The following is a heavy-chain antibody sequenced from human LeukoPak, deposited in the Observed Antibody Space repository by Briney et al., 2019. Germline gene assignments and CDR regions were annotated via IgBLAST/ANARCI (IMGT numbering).Heavy chain of an antibody. CDR1: DYTFTSYG. CDR2: ISGYNGNT. Sequence: ASVKVSCKASDYTFTSYGISWVRQAPGQGPEWMGWISGYNGNTNYAQKFQGRVTMTTDTSTSTAYMELRSLRSDDTAVYYCARDPTIFGVAGTNWFDPWGQGTLVTVSS. D-gene: IGHD3-3*01. V-gene: IGHV1-18*01. CDR3: ARDPTIFGVAGTNWFDP. J-gene: IGHJ5*02.